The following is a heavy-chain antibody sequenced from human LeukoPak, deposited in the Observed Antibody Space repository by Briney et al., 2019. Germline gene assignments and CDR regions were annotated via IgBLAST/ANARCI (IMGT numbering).Heavy chain of an antibody. Sequence: GASVKVSCKSSGYTFTTYTMHWVRQAPGQGLEWMGIIHPSAGSTSYSQKFQGRVTMTTDTSTSTVYMEVSSLRSEDTAVYYCARVGMAADLTWFDPWGQGTLVTVSS. V-gene: IGHV1-46*01. CDR3: ARVGMAADLTWFDP. CDR2: IHPSAGST. CDR1: GYTFTTYT. J-gene: IGHJ5*02. D-gene: IGHD6-13*01.